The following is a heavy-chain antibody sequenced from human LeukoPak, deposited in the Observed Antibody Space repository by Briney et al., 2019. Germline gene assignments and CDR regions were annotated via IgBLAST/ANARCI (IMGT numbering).Heavy chain of an antibody. CDR2: INPSGGST. J-gene: IGHJ3*02. CDR3: ARVGCGSDCYADAFDI. D-gene: IGHD2-21*02. Sequence: ASVTVSCKASGYTFTRYYMHWVRQAPGQGLEWMGIINPSGGSTSYAQKFQGRVTMTRDTSTSTVYMELSSLRSEDTAIYYCARVGCGSDCYADAFDIWGQGTMVTVSS. CDR1: GYTFTRYY. V-gene: IGHV1-46*01.